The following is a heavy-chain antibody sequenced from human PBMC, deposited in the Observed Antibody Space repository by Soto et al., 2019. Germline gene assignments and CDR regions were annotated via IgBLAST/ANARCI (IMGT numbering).Heavy chain of an antibody. CDR2: IWYDGSNK. CDR1: GFTFSSYG. Sequence: QVQLVESGGGVVQPGRSLRLSRAASGFTFSSYGMHWVRQAPGKGLEWVAVIWYDGSNKYYADSVKGRFTISRDNSKNTLYLQMNSLRAEDTAVYYCARDPSGSYASDYYYYYGMDVWGQGTTVTVSS. J-gene: IGHJ6*02. CDR3: ARDPSGSYASDYYYYYGMDV. D-gene: IGHD1-26*01. V-gene: IGHV3-33*01.